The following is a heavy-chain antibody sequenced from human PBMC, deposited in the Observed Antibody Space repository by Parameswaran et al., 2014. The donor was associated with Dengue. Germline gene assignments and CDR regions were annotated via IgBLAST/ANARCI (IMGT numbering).Heavy chain of an antibody. D-gene: IGHD3-22*01. CDR2: IIPILGIA. Sequence: WVRQAPGQGLEWMGRIIPILGIANYAQKFQGRVTITADKSTSTAYMELSSLRSEDTAVYYCASLSYYYDSSGYYGDYYYGMDVWGQGTTVTVSS. J-gene: IGHJ6*02. CDR3: ASLSYYYDSSGYYGDYYYGMDV. V-gene: IGHV1-69*02.